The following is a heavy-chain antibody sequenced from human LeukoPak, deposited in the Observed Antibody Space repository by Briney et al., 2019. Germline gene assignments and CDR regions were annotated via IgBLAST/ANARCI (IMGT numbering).Heavy chain of an antibody. Sequence: GGSLRLSCAASGFTFTSHGMHWVRQAPGKGLEWVSDTSYDGSKKDYADSVKGRFTISRDDSENTVYLQMNSLRTEDTAVYYCARDRSGTYSVDYWGLGTLVTISS. D-gene: IGHD1-26*01. CDR3: ARDRSGTYSVDY. CDR2: TSYDGSKK. CDR1: GFTFTSHG. J-gene: IGHJ4*02. V-gene: IGHV3-30*04.